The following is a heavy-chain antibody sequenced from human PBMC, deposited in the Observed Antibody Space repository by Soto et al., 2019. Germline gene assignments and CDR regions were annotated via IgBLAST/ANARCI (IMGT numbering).Heavy chain of an antibody. CDR2: IYSGGST. CDR3: ARVKNDVTGEAFDI. D-gene: IGHD3-10*01. V-gene: IGHV3-66*01. Sequence: PGGSLRLSCAASGFTVSSNYMSWVRQAPGKGLEWVSVIYSGGSTYYADSVKGRFTISRDNSKNTLYLQMNSLRAEDTAVYYCARVKNDVTGEAFDIWGQGTMVTVSS. CDR1: GFTVSSNY. J-gene: IGHJ3*02.